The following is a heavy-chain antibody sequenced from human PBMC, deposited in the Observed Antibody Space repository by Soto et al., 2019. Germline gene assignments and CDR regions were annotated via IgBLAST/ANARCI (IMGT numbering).Heavy chain of an antibody. V-gene: IGHV3-21*01. CDR1: GFISSSYS. Sequence: GGSLRLSCAASGFISSSYSMSWVRQAPGKGLEWVSLITSSNSYIYYGDSVKGRFTISRDNAKKSLYLQMNSLRAEDTAVYYCARDGGRLYRGDHYFDYWGLGTLVTAPQ. CDR2: ITSSNSYI. J-gene: IGHJ4*02. CDR3: ARDGGRLYRGDHYFDY. D-gene: IGHD3-10*01.